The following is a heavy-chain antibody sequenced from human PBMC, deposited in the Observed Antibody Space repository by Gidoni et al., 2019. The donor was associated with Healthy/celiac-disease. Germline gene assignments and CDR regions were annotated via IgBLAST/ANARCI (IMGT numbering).Heavy chain of an antibody. V-gene: IGHV4-39*01. J-gene: IGHJ6*02. Sequence: QLQLQASGPGLVKPSETLSLTCPVSGGSISSSSYYWGWIRQPPGKGLEWIGSIYYSGSTYYNPSLKSRVTISVDTSKNQFSLKLSSVTAADTAVYYCGRLDYYYGMDVWGQGTTVTVSS. CDR1: GGSISSSSYY. CDR3: GRLDYYYGMDV. CDR2: IYYSGST.